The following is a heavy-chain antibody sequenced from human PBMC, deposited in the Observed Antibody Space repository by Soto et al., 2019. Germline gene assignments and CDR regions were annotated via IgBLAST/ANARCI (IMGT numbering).Heavy chain of an antibody. D-gene: IGHD4-4*01. CDR1: GDSMTSGDYY. CDR2: VFYTGRA. J-gene: IGHJ6*02. CDR3: ARDGDGRMTTNPYYYNGMDV. V-gene: IGHV4-61*08. Sequence: PSETLSLTCTVSGDSMTSGDYYWSWIRQPPGKGLEWIGYVFYTGRANYNASLKSRVSISLDTSNYQFSLKLSSVTAADTAVYYCARDGDGRMTTNPYYYNGMDVWGPGTTVTSP.